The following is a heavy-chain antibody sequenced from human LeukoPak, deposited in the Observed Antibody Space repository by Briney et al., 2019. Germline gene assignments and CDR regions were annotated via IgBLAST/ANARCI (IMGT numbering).Heavy chain of an antibody. Sequence: TVKVSCKASGGTFSSYAISWVRQAPGQGLEWMGGIIPIFGTANYAQKFQGRVTITADESTSTAYMELSSLRSEDTAVYYCARKSGGSYHFDYWGQGTLVTVSS. CDR3: ARKSGGSYHFDY. D-gene: IGHD1-26*01. CDR2: IIPIFGTA. CDR1: GGTFSSYA. V-gene: IGHV1-69*13. J-gene: IGHJ4*02.